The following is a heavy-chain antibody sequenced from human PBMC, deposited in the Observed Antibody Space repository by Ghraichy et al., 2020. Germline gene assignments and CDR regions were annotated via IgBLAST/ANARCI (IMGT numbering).Heavy chain of an antibody. J-gene: IGHJ4*02. V-gene: IGHV3-23*01. CDR3: AKDSNRGYDTYPYYFDY. Sequence: GGSLRLSCAASGFTFSSYAMSWVRQAPGKGLEWVSAISGSGGSTYYADSVKGRFTISRDNSKNTLYLQMNSLRAEDTAVYYCAKDSNRGYDTYPYYFDYWGQGTLVTVSS. CDR2: ISGSGGST. D-gene: IGHD5-12*01. CDR1: GFTFSSYA.